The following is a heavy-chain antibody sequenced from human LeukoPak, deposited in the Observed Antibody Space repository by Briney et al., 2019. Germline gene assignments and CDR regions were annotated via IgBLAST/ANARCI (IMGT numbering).Heavy chain of an antibody. CDR1: GFTFSSYV. CDR2: ISYDGSNK. CDR3: ATRRTFRY. Sequence: GGSLRLSCAASGFTFSSYVMHWVRQAPGKGLEWVAVISYDGSNKYYADSVKGRFTISRDNSKNTLYLQMNSLRAEDTAVYYCATRRTFRYWGQGTLVTVSS. D-gene: IGHD3-16*01. J-gene: IGHJ4*02. V-gene: IGHV3-30*03.